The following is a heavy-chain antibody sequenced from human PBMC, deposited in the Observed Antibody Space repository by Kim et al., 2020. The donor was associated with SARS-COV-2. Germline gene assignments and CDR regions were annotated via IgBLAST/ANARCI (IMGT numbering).Heavy chain of an antibody. D-gene: IGHD5-18*01. Sequence: GGSLRLSCAASGFTFSSYSMNWVRQAPGKGLEWVSSISSSSSYIYYADSVKGRFTISRDNAKNSLYLQMNSLRAEDTAVYYCARDSGYSYGYPLYYYYYGMDVWGQGTTVTVSS. J-gene: IGHJ6*02. CDR2: ISSSSSYI. CDR3: ARDSGYSYGYPLYYYYYGMDV. CDR1: GFTFSSYS. V-gene: IGHV3-21*01.